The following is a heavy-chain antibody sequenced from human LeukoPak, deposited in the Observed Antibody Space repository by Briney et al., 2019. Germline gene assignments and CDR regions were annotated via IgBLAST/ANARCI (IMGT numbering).Heavy chain of an antibody. D-gene: IGHD3-22*01. CDR1: GFSLSTSGVG. J-gene: IGHJ4*02. V-gene: IGHV2-5*01. CDR3: AHRKYSSFDY. Sequence: SGPTLVNPTQTLTLTCSFSGFSLSTSGVGVGWIRQSPGKALEWLALIYWNGNHIYSPFLKNRLTITKDTSKNQVVLRMTNMDPVDTATYYCAHRKYSSFDYWGQGTLVTVSS. CDR2: IYWNGNH.